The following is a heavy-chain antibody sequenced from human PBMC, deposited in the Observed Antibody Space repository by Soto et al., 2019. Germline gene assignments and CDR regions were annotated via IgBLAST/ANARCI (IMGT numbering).Heavy chain of an antibody. Sequence: QVQLQESGPGLVKPSETLSLTCTVSGGSVSSGSYYWSWMRQPPGKGLEWIGYIYYSGSTNYNPSLKSRVPMSVDTDKNQFSLKLSSVTAADTAVYYCATAAGTPGWFDPWGQGTLVTVSS. D-gene: IGHD6-13*01. CDR3: ATAAGTPGWFDP. V-gene: IGHV4-61*01. CDR2: IYYSGST. CDR1: GGSVSSGSYY. J-gene: IGHJ5*02.